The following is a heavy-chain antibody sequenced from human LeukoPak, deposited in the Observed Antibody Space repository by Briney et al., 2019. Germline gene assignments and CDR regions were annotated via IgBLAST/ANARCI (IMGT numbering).Heavy chain of an antibody. CDR2: IYPGDSDT. Sequence: GESLKISFKGFGYTFISYWIGWVRQMPGKGLEWMGIIYPGDSDTRYSPSFQGQVTISADKSISTAYLQWSSLKASDTAMYYCARHRPNDVDLYYFDYWGQGTLVTVSS. CDR3: ARHRPNDVDLYYFDY. V-gene: IGHV5-51*01. J-gene: IGHJ4*02. D-gene: IGHD6-6*01. CDR1: GYTFISYW.